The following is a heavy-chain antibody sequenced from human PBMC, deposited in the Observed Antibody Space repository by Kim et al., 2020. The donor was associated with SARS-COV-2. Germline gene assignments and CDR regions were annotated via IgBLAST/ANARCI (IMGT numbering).Heavy chain of an antibody. CDR1: GFTFSGSA. Sequence: GGSLRLSCVASGFTFSGSAMHWVRQASGKGLEWVVRIRSKGNSNATTYSATVQGKFTSDRYESKQKAYLQMNSLETADTAVYYCTRGPLGGTTDYWGQGTLVTVSP. V-gene: IGHV3-73*01. D-gene: IGHD1-1*01. CDR2: IRSKGNSNAT. J-gene: IGHJ4*02. CDR3: TRGPLGGTTDY.